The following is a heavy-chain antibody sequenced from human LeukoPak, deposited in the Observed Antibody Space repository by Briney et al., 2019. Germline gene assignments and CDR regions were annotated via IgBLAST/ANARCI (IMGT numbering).Heavy chain of an antibody. D-gene: IGHD3-16*01. Sequence: PGGSLRLSCASSGFTFDNFAMNWVRQTPGKGLEWVSYISRSSSLIIYADSVKGRFTVSRDNGKNLLYLDMNSLTVEDTGLYYCARDGINWADRWGQGTLVTVSS. CDR3: ARDGINWADR. CDR2: ISRSSSLI. J-gene: IGHJ5*02. V-gene: IGHV3-21*05. CDR1: GFTFDNFA.